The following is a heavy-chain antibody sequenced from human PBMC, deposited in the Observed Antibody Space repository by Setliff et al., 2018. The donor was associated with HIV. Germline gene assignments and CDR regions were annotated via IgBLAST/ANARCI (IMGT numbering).Heavy chain of an antibody. CDR3: ARGGVRGYSYGEAFDI. J-gene: IGHJ3*02. V-gene: IGHV1-69*13. CDR1: GGSFNTYA. Sequence: ASVKVSCKSSGGSFNTYAINWVRQAPGQGLEWMGGIISIFDKANYAQKVHGRLTITADDSTRTVYMELNSLGSGDTAVYYCARGGVRGYSYGEAFDIWGQGTLVTVSS. CDR2: IISIFDKA. D-gene: IGHD5-18*01.